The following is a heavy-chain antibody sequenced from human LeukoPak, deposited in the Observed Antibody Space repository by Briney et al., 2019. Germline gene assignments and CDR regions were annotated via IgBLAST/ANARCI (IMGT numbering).Heavy chain of an antibody. Sequence: SETLSLTCTVSGGSFSSGSYYWSWIRQPPGQGLEWIGYNHYSGSTNYNPSLKSRVTISVDTSKNQFSLKLSSVTAADTAVYYCARDRYSSGWNYFDYWGQGTPVTVSA. CDR3: ARDRYSSGWNYFDY. J-gene: IGHJ4*02. D-gene: IGHD6-19*01. CDR1: GGSFSSGSYY. CDR2: NHYSGST. V-gene: IGHV4-61*01.